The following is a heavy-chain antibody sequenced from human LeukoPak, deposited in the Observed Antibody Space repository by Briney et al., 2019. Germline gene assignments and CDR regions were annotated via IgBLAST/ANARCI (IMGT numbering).Heavy chain of an antibody. V-gene: IGHV3-11*04. CDR1: GFTFSDYY. D-gene: IGHD2-15*01. CDR2: INRSGSTK. CDR3: VIDGDMVAASYY. Sequence: GGSLRLSCAASGFTFSDYYMSWIRQAPGKGLEWVAYINRSGSTKYYADSVKGRFTISRDNAKNSLYLQMNSLSAEDPAVYYCVIDGDMVAASYYWGQGTLVTVS. J-gene: IGHJ4*02.